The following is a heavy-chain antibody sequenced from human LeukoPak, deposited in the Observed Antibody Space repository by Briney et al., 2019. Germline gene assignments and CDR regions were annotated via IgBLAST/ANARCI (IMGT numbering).Heavy chain of an antibody. Sequence: GGSLRLSCAASGFTFSTYAMSWVRQAPGKGLEWVSTISDSGANTYYADSVRGRFTISRDNSKNTLYLQKNSLRADDTAIYYCAKSMTLQWRGFFDLWGRGTHVTISS. D-gene: IGHD6-19*01. V-gene: IGHV3-23*01. CDR3: AKSMTLQWRGFFDL. J-gene: IGHJ2*01. CDR1: GFTFSTYA. CDR2: ISDSGANT.